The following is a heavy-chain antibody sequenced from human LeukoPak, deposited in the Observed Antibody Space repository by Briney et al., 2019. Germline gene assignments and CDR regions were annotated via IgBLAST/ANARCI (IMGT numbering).Heavy chain of an antibody. D-gene: IGHD5-12*01. CDR3: ARFYSGYGNYYYYMDV. CDR2: MNPNSGNT. Sequence: ASVKVSCKASGYSFTGYYLHWVRQAPGQGLEWMGWMNPNSGNTGYAQKFQGRVTMTRDTSISTAYMELSRLRSDDTAVYYCARFYSGYGNYYYYMDVWGKGTTVTVSS. V-gene: IGHV1-2*02. J-gene: IGHJ6*03. CDR1: GYSFTGYY.